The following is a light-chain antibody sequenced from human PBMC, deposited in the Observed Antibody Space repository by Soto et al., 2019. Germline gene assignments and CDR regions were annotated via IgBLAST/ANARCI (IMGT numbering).Light chain of an antibody. Sequence: EIVMTQSPATLSVSPGERATLSCRASQSVSSNLAWYQQKPGQAPRLLIYGASTRATGIPARFSGSGFGTEFTLTISSLQSEDLAVYYCQQYNNWPPFTFGPGTKVDIK. CDR1: QSVSSN. J-gene: IGKJ3*01. V-gene: IGKV3-15*01. CDR3: QQYNNWPPFT. CDR2: GAS.